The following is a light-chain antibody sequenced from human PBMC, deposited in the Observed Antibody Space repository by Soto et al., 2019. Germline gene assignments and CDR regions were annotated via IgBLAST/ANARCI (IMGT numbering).Light chain of an antibody. CDR2: NNN. V-gene: IGLV1-44*01. CDR1: SSNIGSNT. Sequence: QSVLTQPPSASGTPGQRVTISCSGSSSNIGSNTVNWYQQLPGTAPKLLIYNNNQRPAGVPDRFSGSKSGNSASLAISGLQSEDEADYYCAAWDDSLNGLVFGTGTKLNVL. J-gene: IGLJ1*01. CDR3: AAWDDSLNGLV.